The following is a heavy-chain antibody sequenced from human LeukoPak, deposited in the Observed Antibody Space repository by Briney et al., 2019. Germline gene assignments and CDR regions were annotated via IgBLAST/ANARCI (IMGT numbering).Heavy chain of an antibody. CDR2: ISSTSSTV. CDR1: GFTFSRDE. D-gene: IGHD3-3*02. J-gene: IGHJ6*03. V-gene: IGHV3-48*03. Sequence: PRGSLRLSCAASGFTFSRDEMNWVRQAPGKGLEWVSYISSTSSTVYYADSVKGRFTISRDNAKNSLYLQMNSLRAEDTGVYYCARDAIFGVIVPPDYYYYYMDVWGKGTTVTVSS. CDR3: ARDAIFGVIVPPDYYYYYMDV.